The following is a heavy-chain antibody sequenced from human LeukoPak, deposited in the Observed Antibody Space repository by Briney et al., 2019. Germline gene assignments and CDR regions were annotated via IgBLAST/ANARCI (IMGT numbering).Heavy chain of an antibody. V-gene: IGHV1-8*01. CDR3: ARGGSLEWLPYYYYYYGMDV. CDR2: INHNSGNT. Sequence: RASVKVSCKASGYTFTSYDINWVRQAPGQGLEWMGWINHNSGNTGYAQKFQGRVTMTRNTSISTAYMELSSLRSEDTAVYYCARGGSLEWLPYYYYYYGMDVWGQGTTVTVSS. J-gene: IGHJ6*02. CDR1: GYTFTSYD. D-gene: IGHD3-3*01.